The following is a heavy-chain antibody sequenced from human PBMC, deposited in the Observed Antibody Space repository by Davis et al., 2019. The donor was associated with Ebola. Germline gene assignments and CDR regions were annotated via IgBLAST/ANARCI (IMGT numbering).Heavy chain of an antibody. CDR1: GYSFTSYW. CDR3: ARLPVGYCSGGSCYPDFDY. D-gene: IGHD2-15*01. J-gene: IGHJ4*02. V-gene: IGHV5-10-1*01. CDR2: IDPSDSYT. Sequence: GESLKISCKGSGYSFTSYWISWVRQMPGKGLEWMGRIDPSDSYTNYSPSFQGHVTISADKSISTAYLQWSSLKASDTAMYYCARLPVGYCSGGSCYPDFDYWGQGTLVTVSS.